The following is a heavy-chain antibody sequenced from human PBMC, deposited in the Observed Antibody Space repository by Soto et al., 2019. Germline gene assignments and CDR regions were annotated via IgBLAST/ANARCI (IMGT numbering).Heavy chain of an antibody. J-gene: IGHJ6*02. Sequence: LRLSCAASGFTFSAYAMSWVRQAPGKGLEWVSALRDAGSSPYYADSVRGRFTISRDNSKNTLYLQMDSLRAEDTALYYCAKMTSDSYGRNYGMDVWGQGTTVTVSS. CDR1: GFTFSAYA. CDR3: AKMTSDSYGRNYGMDV. CDR2: LRDAGSSP. V-gene: IGHV3-23*01. D-gene: IGHD5-18*01.